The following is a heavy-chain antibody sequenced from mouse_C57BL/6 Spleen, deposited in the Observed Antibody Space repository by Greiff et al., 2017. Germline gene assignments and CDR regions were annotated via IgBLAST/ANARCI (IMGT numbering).Heavy chain of an antibody. CDR3: ARSLGPWYFDV. D-gene: IGHD4-1*01. V-gene: IGHV1-82*01. CDR1: GYAFSSSW. Sequence: QVQLQQSGPELVKPGASVKISCKASGYAFSSSWMNWVKQRPGKGLEWIGRIYPGDGDTNYNGKFKGKATLTADKSSSTAYMQLSSLTSEDSAVYFCARSLGPWYFDVWGTGTTVTVSS. CDR2: IYPGDGDT. J-gene: IGHJ1*03.